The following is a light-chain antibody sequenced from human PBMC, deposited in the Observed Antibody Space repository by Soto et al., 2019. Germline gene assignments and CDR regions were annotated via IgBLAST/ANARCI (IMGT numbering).Light chain of an antibody. V-gene: IGKV1-27*01. CDR3: QKYYYAPFT. Sequence: DIQMTQSPSSLSASVGDRVTITCRASQDISNYLAWYQQKPGKVHKLLMCPACTLQSGVPSRCSASGSGTDFTLTIISLQPGDVANYYGQKYYYAPFTFGPGPKVYIK. CDR1: QDISNY. J-gene: IGKJ3*01. CDR2: PAC.